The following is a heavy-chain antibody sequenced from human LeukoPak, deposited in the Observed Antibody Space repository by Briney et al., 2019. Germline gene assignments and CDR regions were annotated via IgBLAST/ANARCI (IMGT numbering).Heavy chain of an antibody. Sequence: PGGCLRLSCAASGFTFSSYAMHWVRQAPGKGLEWVAVISYDGSNKYYADSVKGRFTISRDNSKNTLYLQMNSLRAEDTAVYYCASGYSGGCDYWGQGTLVTVSS. CDR2: ISYDGSNK. V-gene: IGHV3-30*04. CDR1: GFTFSSYA. D-gene: IGHD6-19*01. J-gene: IGHJ4*02. CDR3: ASGYSGGCDY.